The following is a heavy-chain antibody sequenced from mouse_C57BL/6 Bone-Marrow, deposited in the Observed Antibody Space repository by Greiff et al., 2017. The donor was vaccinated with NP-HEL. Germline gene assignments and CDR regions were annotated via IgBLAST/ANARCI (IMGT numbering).Heavy chain of an antibody. Sequence: QVQLQQPGAELVRPGSSVKLSCKASGYTFTSYWMDWVKQRPGQGLEWIGNIYPSDSETHYNQKFKDKATLTVDKSSSTAYMQLSSLTSEDSAVYYCASYGNSTWFAYWGQGTLVTVSA. CDR3: ASYGNSTWFAY. V-gene: IGHV1-61*01. J-gene: IGHJ3*01. CDR2: IYPSDSET. D-gene: IGHD2-1*01. CDR1: GYTFTSYW.